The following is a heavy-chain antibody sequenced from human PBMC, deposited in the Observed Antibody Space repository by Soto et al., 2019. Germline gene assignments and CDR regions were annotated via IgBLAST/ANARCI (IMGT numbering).Heavy chain of an antibody. Sequence: SETLSLTCTVSGGSISSGCYSWSWIRQPPGKGLEWIGYIYHSGSTYYNPSLKSRVTISVDRSKNQFSLKLSSVTAADTAVYYCATRALTYSSSWTNGMDVWGQGTTVTVSS. CDR1: GGSISSGCYS. CDR3: ATRALTYSSSWTNGMDV. D-gene: IGHD6-13*01. J-gene: IGHJ6*02. CDR2: IYHSGST. V-gene: IGHV4-30-2*01.